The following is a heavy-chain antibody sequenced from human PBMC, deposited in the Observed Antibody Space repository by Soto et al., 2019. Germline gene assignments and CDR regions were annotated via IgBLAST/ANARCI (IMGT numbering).Heavy chain of an antibody. D-gene: IGHD6-13*01. CDR1: GGTFSSYA. CDR2: ILPIFGPA. Sequence: QVQLVQSGAEVKKPGSSVKVSCKASGGTFSSYAISWVRQAPGQGLEWMGGILPIFGPAKYTQKFQGRVTITEDESTSTAYMELSRMRSEDTAVYYCARGGFSSSWRLDYWGQGTLVTVSS. J-gene: IGHJ4*02. CDR3: ARGGFSSSWRLDY. V-gene: IGHV1-69*01.